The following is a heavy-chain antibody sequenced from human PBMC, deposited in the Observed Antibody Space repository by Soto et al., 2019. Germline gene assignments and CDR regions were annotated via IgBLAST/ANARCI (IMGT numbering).Heavy chain of an antibody. J-gene: IGHJ6*02. Sequence: SVKGSCKASGGTFSSYAISWVRQTPGQGLEWMGGIIPIFGTANYAQKFQGRVTITADESTSTAYMELSSLRSEDTAVYYCARDKFSTGDTRGYYYGMDVWGQGTTVTVSS. CDR2: IIPIFGTA. V-gene: IGHV1-69*13. D-gene: IGHD4-17*01. CDR1: GGTFSSYA. CDR3: ARDKFSTGDTRGYYYGMDV.